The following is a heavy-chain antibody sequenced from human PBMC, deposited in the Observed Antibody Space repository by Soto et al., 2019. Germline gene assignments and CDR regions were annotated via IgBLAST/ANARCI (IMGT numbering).Heavy chain of an antibody. V-gene: IGHV4-59*01. CDR2: IYYSGST. D-gene: IGHD3-22*01. CDR3: ARYYYEIGAFDI. Sequence: SETLSLTCTVSGGSISSYYWSWIRQPPGKGLEWIGYIYYSGSTNYNPSLKSRVTISVDTSKNQFSLKLSSVTAADTAVYYCARYYYEIGAFDIWGPGTMVTVSS. CDR1: GGSISSYY. J-gene: IGHJ3*02.